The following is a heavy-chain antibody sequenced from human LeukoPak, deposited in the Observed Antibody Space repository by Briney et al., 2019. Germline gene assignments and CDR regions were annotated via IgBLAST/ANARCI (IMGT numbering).Heavy chain of an antibody. V-gene: IGHV3-48*04. J-gene: IGHJ6*02. Sequence: GRSLRLSCAASGFTFRTYSIHWVRQAPGKGLEWVSYISISTTIYYADSVKGRFTISRDNAKNSLYLQLNSLRAEDTAVYYCARADALYGMDVWGQGTTVTVSS. CDR1: GFTFRTYS. CDR2: ISISTTI. CDR3: ARADALYGMDV.